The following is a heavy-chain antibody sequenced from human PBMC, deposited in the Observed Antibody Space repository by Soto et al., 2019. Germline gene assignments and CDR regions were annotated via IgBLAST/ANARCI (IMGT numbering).Heavy chain of an antibody. CDR2: ISADNGNT. Sequence: QVQLVQSGAEEKKPGASVKVSCKASGYTFTNNVMHWVRQAPGQRLEWMGWISADNGNTKYSQKFQGRVTITRDTSANTAYMELSSLRSEDTAVYYCARGEYGTISDYWGQGTLVTVSS. CDR3: ARGEYGTISDY. D-gene: IGHD1-1*01. J-gene: IGHJ4*02. CDR1: GYTFTNNV. V-gene: IGHV1-3*05.